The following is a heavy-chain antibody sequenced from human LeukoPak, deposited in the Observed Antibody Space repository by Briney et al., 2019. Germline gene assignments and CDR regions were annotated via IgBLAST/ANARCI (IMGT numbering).Heavy chain of an antibody. D-gene: IGHD3-3*01. V-gene: IGHV3-11*01. CDR1: GFTFNDYY. CDR3: ARTLSYYDFWSGYYSNDAFDI. CDR2: ISSSVSTI. Sequence: SLRLSCAASGFTFNDYYMSWIRQAPGKGLEWVSYISSSVSTIYYADSVKGRFTISRDNAKNSLYLQMNSLRAEDTAVYYCARTLSYYDFWSGYYSNDAFDIWGQGTMVTVSS. J-gene: IGHJ3*02.